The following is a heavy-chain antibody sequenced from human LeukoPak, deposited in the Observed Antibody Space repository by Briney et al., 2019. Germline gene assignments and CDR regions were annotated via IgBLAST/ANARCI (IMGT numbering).Heavy chain of an antibody. CDR2: INWNGGGT. J-gene: IGHJ6*02. V-gene: IGHV3-9*01. D-gene: IGHD1-26*01. CDR1: GFTFKDYG. CDR3: AKHMRATNTYSFFGLDV. Sequence: GRSLRLSCAATGFTFKDYGMHWVRQPPGKGLEWVSSINWNGGGTDYADSVKGRFTISRDNAKNSLYLQLSSLRPEDTALYYCAKHMRATNTYSFFGLDVRGQGTTVTVSS.